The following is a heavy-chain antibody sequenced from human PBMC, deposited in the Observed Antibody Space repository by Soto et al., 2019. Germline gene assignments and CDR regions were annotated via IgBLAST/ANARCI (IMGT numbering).Heavy chain of an antibody. V-gene: IGHV1-58*02. Sequence: SVKVSCKASGFTFTSSAMQWVRQARGQRLEWIGWIVVGSGNTNYAQKFQERVTMTTDMSTSTAYMELRSLRSDDTAVYYCALYDFWSGYYHFDIWGQGTMVTVSS. CDR1: GFTFTSSA. CDR2: IVVGSGNT. D-gene: IGHD3-3*01. J-gene: IGHJ3*02. CDR3: ALYDFWSGYYHFDI.